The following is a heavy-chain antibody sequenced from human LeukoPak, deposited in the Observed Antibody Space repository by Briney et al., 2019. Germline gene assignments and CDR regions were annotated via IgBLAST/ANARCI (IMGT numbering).Heavy chain of an antibody. CDR1: GFTVSSNY. V-gene: IGHV3-66*02. Sequence: GGSLRLSCAASGFTVSSNYMSWVRQAPGKGLEWVSVIYSGGSTYYADSVKGRFTISRDNSKNTLYLQMNSLRVEDTAVYYCARAEAGGAFDIWGQGTMVTVSS. CDR2: IYSGGST. CDR3: ARAEAGGAFDI. J-gene: IGHJ3*02. D-gene: IGHD1-26*01.